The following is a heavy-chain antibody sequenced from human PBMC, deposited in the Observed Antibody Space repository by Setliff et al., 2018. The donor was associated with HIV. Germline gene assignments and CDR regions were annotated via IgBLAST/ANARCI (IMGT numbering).Heavy chain of an antibody. CDR1: GLIFNAHF. CDR2: IFYSGST. J-gene: IGHJ4*02. CDR3: ARDHKYYYDSSGLDY. D-gene: IGHD3-22*01. V-gene: IGHV4-38-2*02. Sequence: GSLRLSCAASGLIFNAHFMDWVRQPPGKGLEWIGSIFYSGSTYYNPSVKSRVTISIETSKNQFSLRLRSVTAADTAVYYCARDHKYYYDSSGLDYWGQGTLVTVSS.